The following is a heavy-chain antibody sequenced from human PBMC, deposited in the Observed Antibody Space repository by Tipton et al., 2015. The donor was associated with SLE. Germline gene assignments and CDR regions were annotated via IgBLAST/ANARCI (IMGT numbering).Heavy chain of an antibody. CDR2: IFPGDSNT. V-gene: IGHV5-51*03. J-gene: IGHJ5*02. D-gene: IGHD5-24*01. Sequence: QLVQSGAEVKKPGESLKISCKGSGYSFTSHWIAWVRQMPGQGLEWMGTIFPGDSNTKYSPSFQGQVTISADKSISTAYLQWDSLQASDTAMYYCARRFGYNFLDWFDPWGQGTLVTVSS. CDR3: ARRFGYNFLDWFDP. CDR1: GYSFTSHW.